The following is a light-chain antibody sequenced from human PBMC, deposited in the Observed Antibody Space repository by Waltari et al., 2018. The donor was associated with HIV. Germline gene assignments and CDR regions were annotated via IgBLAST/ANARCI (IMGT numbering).Light chain of an antibody. J-gene: IGLJ2*01. CDR3: SSFGRGNTVL. V-gene: IGLV2-14*01. CDR2: EVN. CDR1: SSDVGAYNY. Sequence: QSALTQPASVSGSPGQSITISCTGTSSDVGAYNYVYWYQLYPRKATKVMMFEVNNLPSGVSDRFSGSKSGNTASLTISGLQVEDEAVYFCSSFGRGNTVLFGGGTKVTVL.